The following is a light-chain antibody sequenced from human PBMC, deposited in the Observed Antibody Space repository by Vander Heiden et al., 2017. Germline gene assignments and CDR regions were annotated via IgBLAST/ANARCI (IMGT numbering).Light chain of an antibody. CDR1: QSISSY. V-gene: IGKV1-39*01. CDR3: QERDSTPRT. CDR2: AAS. Sequence: DIQMTQSPSSLSASVGDRVTITCRASQSISSYLNWYQQKPWKAPKLLIYAASSLQSGVPSTFSGSGSGTDFTLTISRLQPEDFATYYCQERDSTPRTFGQGTKVEIK. J-gene: IGKJ1*01.